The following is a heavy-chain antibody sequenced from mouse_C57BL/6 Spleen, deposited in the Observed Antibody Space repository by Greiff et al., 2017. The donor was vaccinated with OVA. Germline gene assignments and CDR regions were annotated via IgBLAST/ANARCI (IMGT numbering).Heavy chain of an antibody. V-gene: IGHV5-17*01. CDR2: ISSGSSTI. CDR1: GFTFSDYG. J-gene: IGHJ1*03. Sequence: EVKVEESGGGLVKPGGSLKLSCAASGFTFSDYGMHWVRQAPEKGLEWVAYISSGSSTIYYADTVKGRFTISRDNAKNTLFLQMTSLRSEDTAMYYCARSYYYGSSYGYLDVWGTGTTVTVSS. D-gene: IGHD1-1*01. CDR3: ARSYYYGSSYGYLDV.